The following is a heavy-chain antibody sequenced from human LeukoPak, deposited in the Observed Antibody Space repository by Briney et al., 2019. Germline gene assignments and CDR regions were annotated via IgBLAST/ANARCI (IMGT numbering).Heavy chain of an antibody. CDR2: IYTSGST. Sequence: KSSETLSLTCTVSGGSISSYYWSWIRQPAGKGREWIGRIYTSGSTNYNPSLKSRVTISVDTSKNQFSLKLSSVTAADTAVYYCARDPGIAAEGSLGFDPWGQGTLVTVSS. V-gene: IGHV4-4*07. D-gene: IGHD6-13*01. J-gene: IGHJ5*02. CDR3: ARDPGIAAEGSLGFDP. CDR1: GGSISSYY.